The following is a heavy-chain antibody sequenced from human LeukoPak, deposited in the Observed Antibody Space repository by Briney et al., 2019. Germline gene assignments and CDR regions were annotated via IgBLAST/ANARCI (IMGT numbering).Heavy chain of an antibody. J-gene: IGHJ6*02. V-gene: IGHV6-1*01. CDR2: TYYRSKWYN. CDR1: GDSVSSNSAA. CDR3: ARDPTYDYGDYFFESIVGTHYYGMDV. Sequence: KTSQTLSLTCAISGDSVSSNSAAWNWIRQSPSRGLEWLGRTYYRSKWYNDYAVSVKSRITINPDTSKNQFSLQLNSVTPEDTAVYYCARDPTYDYGDYFFESIVGTHYYGMDVWGQGTTVTVSS. D-gene: IGHD4-17*01.